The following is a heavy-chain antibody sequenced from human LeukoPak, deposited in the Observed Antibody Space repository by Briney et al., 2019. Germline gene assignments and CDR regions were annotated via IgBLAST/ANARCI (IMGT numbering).Heavy chain of an antibody. J-gene: IGHJ5*02. Sequence: ASVKVSCKASGFTFTGYDFNWVRQASGQGLECMGWMNPNNGNTGYAQKFQGRVTMTRDTSISTAYMELRGLRSEDTAVYYCVRDGEGAAISVNYWFDPWGQGTLVTVSS. CDR2: MNPNNGNT. D-gene: IGHD2-2*02. CDR1: GFTFTGYD. V-gene: IGHV1-8*01. CDR3: VRDGEGAAISVNYWFDP.